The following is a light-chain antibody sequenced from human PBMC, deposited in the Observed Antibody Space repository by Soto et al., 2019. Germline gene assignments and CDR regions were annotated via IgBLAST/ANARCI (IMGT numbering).Light chain of an antibody. CDR2: GAS. CDR3: QQYGSSGT. V-gene: IGKV3-20*01. CDR1: QSVSNN. Sequence: EIVLTQSPATLSLSPGERATLSCRASQSVSNNLAWYQQKPGQAPRLLIHGASNRASGIPDRFSGSGSGTDFTLTISRLEPEDFAVYYCQQYGSSGTFGQGTKVDIK. J-gene: IGKJ1*01.